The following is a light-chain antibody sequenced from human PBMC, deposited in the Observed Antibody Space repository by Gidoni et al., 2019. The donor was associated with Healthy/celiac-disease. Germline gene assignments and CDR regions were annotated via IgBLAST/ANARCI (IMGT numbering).Light chain of an antibody. V-gene: IGLV3-21*02. CDR3: QVWDSSSDHHSVV. Sequence: SYVLTQPPSVSVAPGPTARITCGGNNIGSKSVHWYQHKPGQAPVLVVYDDSDRPSGIPARVSGSNSGNTATLTISRVEAGDEADYYCQVWDSSSDHHSVVFGGGTKLTVL. J-gene: IGLJ2*01. CDR1: NIGSKS. CDR2: DDS.